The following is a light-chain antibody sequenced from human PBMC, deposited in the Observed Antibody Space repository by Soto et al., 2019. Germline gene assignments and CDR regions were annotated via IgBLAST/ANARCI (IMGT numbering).Light chain of an antibody. CDR3: QQYGSSPLYT. V-gene: IGKV3-20*01. CDR2: GAS. Sequence: ENVLTQSPGTVSLSPGQRATLSCRASQSVSSSYLAWYQQKPGQAPRLLIYGASSRATGIPDRFSGSGSGTDFALTISRLEPEDFAVYYCQQYGSSPLYTFGQGTKLEIK. J-gene: IGKJ2*01. CDR1: QSVSSSY.